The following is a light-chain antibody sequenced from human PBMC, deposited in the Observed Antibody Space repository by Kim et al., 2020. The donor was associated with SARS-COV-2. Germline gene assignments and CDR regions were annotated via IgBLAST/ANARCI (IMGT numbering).Light chain of an antibody. V-gene: IGLV2-14*01. Sequence: QSALTQPASVSGSPGQSITISCTGTSSDVGGYNYVSWYQQHPGKAPKLMIYDVSKRPSGVSNRFSGSKSGNTASLTISGLQAEDEADYYCSSYTSRSTGVFGGGTQLTVL. CDR1: SSDVGGYNY. CDR3: SSYTSRSTGV. J-gene: IGLJ3*02. CDR2: DVS.